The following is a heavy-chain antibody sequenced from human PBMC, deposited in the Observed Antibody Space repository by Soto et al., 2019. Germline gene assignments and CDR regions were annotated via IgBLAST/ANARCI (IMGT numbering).Heavy chain of an antibody. V-gene: IGHV1-18*01. CDR3: ARGRYGDY. J-gene: IGHJ4*02. CDR2: ISAHNGNT. Sequence: QVHLVQSGAEVKKPGASVKVSCKASGYTFTSYGITWARQAPGQGLEWMGWISAHNGNTDYAQKLQGRVIVTRDTSTSTASMELRSLRSDDTAVYYCARGRYGDYWGQGALVTVSS. CDR1: GYTFTSYG. D-gene: IGHD1-1*01.